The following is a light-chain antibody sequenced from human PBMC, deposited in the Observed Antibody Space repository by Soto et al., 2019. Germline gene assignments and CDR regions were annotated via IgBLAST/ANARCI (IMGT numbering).Light chain of an antibody. CDR1: RGIRND. J-gene: IGKJ1*01. CDR2: RAS. CDR3: QQYDSYRYT. V-gene: IGKV1-5*03. Sequence: IHMDQFSFSPSAPLGARVTITCRASRGIRNDLVWYQQKPGKPPERLIYRASSLEGGAPSRFSGSGSGTEFTLTISSLQPDDFATYYCQQYDSYRYTFGQGTKVDIK.